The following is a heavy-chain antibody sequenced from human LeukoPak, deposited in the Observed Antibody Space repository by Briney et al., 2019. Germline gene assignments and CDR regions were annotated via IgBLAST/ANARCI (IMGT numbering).Heavy chain of an antibody. CDR3: TTDAGPSDYYDSSGYYYGYAFDI. Sequence: PGGSLRLSCAASGFTFSSYWMNWVRQAPGKGLEWVGRIKSKTDGGTTDYAAPVKGRFTISRDDSKNTLYLQMNSLKTEDTAVYYCTTDAGPSDYYDSSGYYYGYAFDIWGQGTMVTVSS. CDR2: IKSKTDGGTT. V-gene: IGHV3-15*01. D-gene: IGHD3-22*01. J-gene: IGHJ3*02. CDR1: GFTFSSYW.